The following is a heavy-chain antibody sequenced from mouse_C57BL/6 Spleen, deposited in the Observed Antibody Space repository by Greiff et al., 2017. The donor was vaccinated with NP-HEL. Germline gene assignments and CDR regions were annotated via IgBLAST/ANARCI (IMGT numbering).Heavy chain of an antibody. CDR1: GYTFTSYW. J-gene: IGHJ4*01. Sequence: VQLQQPGAELVKPEASVKMSCKASGYTFTSYWITWVKQRPGQGLEWIGDIYPGSGSTNYNEKFKSKATLTVDTSSSTAYMQLSSLTSEDSAVYYCARPYYYGSSPLYAMDYWGQGTSVTVSS. D-gene: IGHD1-1*01. V-gene: IGHV1-55*01. CDR3: ARPYYYGSSPLYAMDY. CDR2: IYPGSGST.